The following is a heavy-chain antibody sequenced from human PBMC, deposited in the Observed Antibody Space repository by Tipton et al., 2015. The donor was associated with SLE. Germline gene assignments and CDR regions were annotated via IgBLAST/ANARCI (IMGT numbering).Heavy chain of an antibody. CDR1: GGSFSGYY. Sequence: TLSLTCAVYGGSFSGYYWSWIRQPPGKGLEWIGRIYTSGSTNYNPSLKSRVTILVDTSKNQFSLKLSSVTAADTAVYYCARRGGSRVPHAFDIWGQGTMVTVSS. J-gene: IGHJ3*02. CDR2: IYTSGST. D-gene: IGHD6-13*01. CDR3: ARRGGSRVPHAFDI. V-gene: IGHV4-59*10.